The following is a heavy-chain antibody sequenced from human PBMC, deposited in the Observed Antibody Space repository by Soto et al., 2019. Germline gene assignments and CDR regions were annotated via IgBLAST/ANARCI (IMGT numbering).Heavy chain of an antibody. CDR3: ARDAIYDDTHYYYYGMDF. Sequence: GGSLRLSCAASGFTFSSYGMHWVRQAPGKELEWVAVIWYDGSNKYYADSVKGRFTISRDNSKNTLYLQMNSLRAEDTAVYYCARDAIYDDTHYYYYGMDFRGQGTTGTVSS. V-gene: IGHV3-33*01. CDR2: IWYDGSNK. D-gene: IGHD4-17*01. CDR1: GFTFSSYG. J-gene: IGHJ6*01.